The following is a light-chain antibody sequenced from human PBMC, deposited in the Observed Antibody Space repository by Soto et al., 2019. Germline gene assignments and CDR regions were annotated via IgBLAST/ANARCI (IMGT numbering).Light chain of an antibody. CDR3: QHSYRAPYT. V-gene: IGKV1-39*01. Sequence: DIQMTQSPSSLSASVGDRVTITCRASQSIRNYINWYQQKPGKAPKLLIYAASSLQSGVPSRFSGSRSGTDFTRTFISLQPEDFATYYCQHSYRAPYTFGQGTKLEIK. J-gene: IGKJ2*01. CDR2: AAS. CDR1: QSIRNY.